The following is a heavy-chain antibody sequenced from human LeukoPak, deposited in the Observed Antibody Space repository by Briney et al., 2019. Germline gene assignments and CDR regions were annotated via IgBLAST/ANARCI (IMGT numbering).Heavy chain of an antibody. Sequence: SETLSLTCAVSGVSISSGGYSWSWIRQPPGKGLEWIGYIYHSGSTYYNPSLKSRVTISVDRSKNQFSLKLSSVTAADTAVYYCARDGPGGIDYWGQGTLVTVSS. V-gene: IGHV4-30-2*01. D-gene: IGHD3-10*01. J-gene: IGHJ4*02. CDR1: GVSISSGGYS. CDR3: ARDGPGGIDY. CDR2: IYHSGST.